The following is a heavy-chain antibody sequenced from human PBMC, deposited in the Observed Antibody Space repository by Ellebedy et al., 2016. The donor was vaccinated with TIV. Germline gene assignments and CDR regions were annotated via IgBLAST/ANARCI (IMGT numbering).Heavy chain of an antibody. D-gene: IGHD1-1*01. V-gene: IGHV4-34*01. CDR1: GGSFSGHH. CDR2: INHSGST. J-gene: IGHJ4*02. Sequence: MPSETLSLTCAVYGGSFSGHHWSWIRQPPGKRVEWIGEINHSGSTNYNPSLKSRVTISVDTSKNQFSLKLSSVTAADTAVYYCATYTMGRLDYWGQGTLVTVSS. CDR3: ATYTMGRLDY.